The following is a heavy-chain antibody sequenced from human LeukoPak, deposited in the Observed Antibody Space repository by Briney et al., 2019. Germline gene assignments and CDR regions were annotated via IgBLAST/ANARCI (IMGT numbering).Heavy chain of an antibody. D-gene: IGHD7-27*01. CDR2: IFPISGPT. V-gene: IGHV1-69*13. J-gene: IGHJ6*02. CDR3: ARENWVPPYYYFGMDV. CDR1: GGTSSDYA. Sequence: SVKVSCKTSGGTSSDYAINWVRQAPGQGLEWMGVIFPISGPTNYAQKFQGRVTITADESTNTVYMELSSLRSEDTAVYYCARENWVPPYYYFGMDVWGPGTTVTVPS.